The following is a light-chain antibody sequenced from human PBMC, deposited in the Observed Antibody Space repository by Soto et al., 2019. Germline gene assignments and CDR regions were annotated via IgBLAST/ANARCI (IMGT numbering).Light chain of an antibody. CDR2: EVS. J-gene: IGLJ2*01. Sequence: QCALTQAPSGSGSPGQSVTISCTGTSSDVGGYNSVSWCQQYPGKAPKLMIYEVSKRRSGVPDRFSGSKSGNTASLTVSGLQAEDEADYYCSSYAGSNKGVVFGGGTKLTVL. CDR1: SSDVGGYNS. CDR3: SSYAGSNKGVV. V-gene: IGLV2-8*01.